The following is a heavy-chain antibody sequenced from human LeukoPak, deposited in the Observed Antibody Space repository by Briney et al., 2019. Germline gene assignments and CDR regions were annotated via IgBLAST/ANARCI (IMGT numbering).Heavy chain of an antibody. Sequence: KPSETLSLTCTVSGGSISSYYWSWIRQPAGKGLEWIGRIYTSGSTTYNPSLKSRVTMSVDTSKNQFSLKLSSVTAAGTAVYYCARAGDSSGYEYYFDYWGQGTLVTVSS. CDR2: IYTSGST. V-gene: IGHV4-4*07. J-gene: IGHJ4*02. CDR1: GGSISSYY. D-gene: IGHD3-22*01. CDR3: ARAGDSSGYEYYFDY.